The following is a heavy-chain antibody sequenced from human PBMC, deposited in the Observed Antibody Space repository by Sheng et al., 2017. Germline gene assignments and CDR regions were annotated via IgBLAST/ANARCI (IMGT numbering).Heavy chain of an antibody. V-gene: IGHV1-69*13. CDR3: ARSGITMMAMDV. D-gene: IGHD3-22*01. J-gene: IGHJ6*02. CDR1: GGNFINSA. CDR2: IIPIFGTT. Sequence: QVHLVQSGAEVKKPATSMTVSCKSFGGNFINSAFNWVRQAPGQGLEWMGGIIPIFGTTKYAQKFQGRVTITADESRTTAYMALSSLRSADTAVYYCARSGITMMAMDVWGQGTTVTVSS.